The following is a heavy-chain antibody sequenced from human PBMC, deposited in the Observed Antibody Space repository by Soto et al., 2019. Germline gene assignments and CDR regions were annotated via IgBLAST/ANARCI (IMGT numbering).Heavy chain of an antibody. Sequence: QVQLVESGGGVVQPGRSLRLSCAASGFTFSSYGMHWVRQAPGKGLEWVAVIWYDGSNKYYADSVKGRFTISRDNSKNTLYLQMNSLRAEDTAVYYCARALNDYYDSSGYLPPWYFDLWGRGTLVTVSS. D-gene: IGHD3-22*01. J-gene: IGHJ2*01. V-gene: IGHV3-33*01. CDR3: ARALNDYYDSSGYLPPWYFDL. CDR1: GFTFSSYG. CDR2: IWYDGSNK.